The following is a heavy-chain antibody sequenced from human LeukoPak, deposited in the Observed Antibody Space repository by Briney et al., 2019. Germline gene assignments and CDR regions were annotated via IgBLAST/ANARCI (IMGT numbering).Heavy chain of an antibody. D-gene: IGHD4-17*01. J-gene: IGHJ4*02. CDR2: ISSSSSTI. CDR3: ASLYGEILDY. V-gene: IGHV3-48*01. CDR1: GFTFSNYN. Sequence: PGGSLRLSCAASGFTFSNYNMNWVRQAPGKGLEWVSYISSSSSTIYYADSVKGRFTIPRDNAKNSLYLQMNSLRAEDTAVYYCASLYGEILDYWGQGTLVTVSS.